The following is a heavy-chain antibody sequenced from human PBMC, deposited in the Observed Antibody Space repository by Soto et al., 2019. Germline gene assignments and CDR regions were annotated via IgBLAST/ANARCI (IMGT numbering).Heavy chain of an antibody. V-gene: IGHV3-30*18. D-gene: IGHD3-10*01. CDR3: AKVYGSGSYSAGAFDI. CDR2: ISYDGSNK. CDR1: GFTFSSYG. J-gene: IGHJ3*02. Sequence: QVQLVESGGGVAQPGRSLRLSCAASGFTFSSYGMHWVRQAPGKGLEWVAVISYDGSNKYYADSVKGRFTISRDNSKNTLYLQMNSLRAEDTAVYYCAKVYGSGSYSAGAFDIWGQGTMVTVSS.